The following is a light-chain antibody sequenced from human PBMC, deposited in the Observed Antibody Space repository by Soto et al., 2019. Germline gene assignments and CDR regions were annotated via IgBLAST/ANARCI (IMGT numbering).Light chain of an antibody. J-gene: IGKJ5*01. CDR2: FGS. V-gene: IGKV2-28*01. CDR3: MQALQSLT. CDR1: QSLLYNNTYNY. Sequence: EIVMTQSPLTLPVTPGEPASISCRSSQSLLYNNTYNYLDWYVQKPGXSPXLLIYFGSNRAPGVPDRLSGSGSGTDFPLKINRVEAEDAGTGYCMQALQSLTFGQGTRLEIK.